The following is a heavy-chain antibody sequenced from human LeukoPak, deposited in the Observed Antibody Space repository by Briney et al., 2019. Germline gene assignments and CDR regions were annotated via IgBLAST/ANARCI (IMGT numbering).Heavy chain of an antibody. CDR2: INHSGST. Sequence: KPSETLSLTCAVYGGSFSGYYWSWIRQPPGKGLEWIGEINHSGSTNYNPSLKSRVTISVDTSKNQFSLKLSSVTAADTAVYYCARGRWSSSFYDYWGQGTLVTVSS. V-gene: IGHV4-34*01. J-gene: IGHJ4*02. CDR3: ARGRWSSSFYDY. CDR1: GGSFSGYY. D-gene: IGHD6-13*01.